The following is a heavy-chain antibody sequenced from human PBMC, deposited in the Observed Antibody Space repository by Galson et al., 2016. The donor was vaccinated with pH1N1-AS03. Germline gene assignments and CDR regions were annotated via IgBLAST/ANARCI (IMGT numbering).Heavy chain of an antibody. D-gene: IGHD4-23*01. J-gene: IGHJ3*02. CDR2: IRYDGSNT. CDR1: GFTFSSYG. CDR3: AKDRVRLQVTESSAFDI. Sequence: SLRLSCAASGFTFSSYGLHWIRQAPGEGLEWVTFIRYDGSNTYYVDSVRGRFTISRDNSKNMLYLQMNSLRAEDSAAYYCAKDRVRLQVTESSAFDIWGQGPMVTVSS. V-gene: IGHV3-30*02.